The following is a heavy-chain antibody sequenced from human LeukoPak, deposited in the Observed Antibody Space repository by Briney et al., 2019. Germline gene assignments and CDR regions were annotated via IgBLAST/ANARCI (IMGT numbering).Heavy chain of an antibody. D-gene: IGHD2-2*01. CDR1: GGSISSYY. CDR2: IYYSGST. Sequence: PSETLSLTCTVSGGSISSYYWSWIRQPPGKGLEWIGYIYYSGSTYYNPSLKSRVTISVDTSKNQFSLKLSSVTAADTAVYYCARVIDIVVVPAAIRPGYAFDIWGQGTMVTVSS. J-gene: IGHJ3*02. V-gene: IGHV4-59*08. CDR3: ARVIDIVVVPAAIRPGYAFDI.